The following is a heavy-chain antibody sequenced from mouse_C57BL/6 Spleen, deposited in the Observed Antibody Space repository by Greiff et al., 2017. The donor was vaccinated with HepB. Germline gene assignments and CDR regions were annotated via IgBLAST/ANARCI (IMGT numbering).Heavy chain of an antibody. CDR3: ARRVYGSSQFAY. CDR1: GYTFTSYW. V-gene: IGHV1-55*01. J-gene: IGHJ3*01. CDR2: IYPGSGST. Sequence: QVQLKQSGAELVKPGASVKMSCKASGYTFTSYWITWVKQRPGQGLEWIGDIYPGSGSTNYNEKFKSKATLTVDTSSSTAYMQLSSLTSEDSAVYYCARRVYGSSQFAYWGQGTLVTVSA. D-gene: IGHD1-1*01.